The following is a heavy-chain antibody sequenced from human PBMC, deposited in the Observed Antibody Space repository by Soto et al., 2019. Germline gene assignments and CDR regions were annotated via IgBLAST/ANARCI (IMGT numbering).Heavy chain of an antibody. V-gene: IGHV1-46*03. CDR2: INPSGGST. J-gene: IGHJ3*02. Sequence: GASVKVSCKASGYTFTNYGITWVRQAPGQGLEWMGIINPSGGSTSYAQKFQGRVTMTRDTSTSTVYMELSSLRSEDTAVYYCARGVVVPAGMSSAFDIWGQGTMVTVSS. CDR1: GYTFTNYG. D-gene: IGHD2-2*01. CDR3: ARGVVVPAGMSSAFDI.